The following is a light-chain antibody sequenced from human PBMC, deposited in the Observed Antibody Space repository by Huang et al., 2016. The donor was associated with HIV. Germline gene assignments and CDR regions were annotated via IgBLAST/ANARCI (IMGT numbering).Light chain of an antibody. CDR3: HQSRSFPYT. V-gene: IGKV6-21*02. J-gene: IGKJ2*01. CDR1: PSIGNS. Sequence: DIVLTQSPDFQSVTPKEKVTITCRASPSIGNSLHWYQQKPGQPPSHLIKYASPSISGVPSGFSGSGFGTDFTLTINSLESEDAATYYCHQSRSFPYTFGQGTRLEIK. CDR2: YAS.